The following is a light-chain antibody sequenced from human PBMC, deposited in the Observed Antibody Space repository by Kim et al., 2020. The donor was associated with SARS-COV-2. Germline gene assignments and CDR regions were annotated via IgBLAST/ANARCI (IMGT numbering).Light chain of an antibody. CDR2: AAS. CDR3: QQINSFPLT. J-gene: IGKJ4*01. V-gene: IGKV1-9*01. Sequence: ASVGDGVASTCRASQGISTNLAWYQQKPGKAPRLLIYAASTLESGVPSRFSGRGSGTEFTLAINSLQPEDFATYYCQQINSFPLTFGGGTKVDIK. CDR1: QGISTN.